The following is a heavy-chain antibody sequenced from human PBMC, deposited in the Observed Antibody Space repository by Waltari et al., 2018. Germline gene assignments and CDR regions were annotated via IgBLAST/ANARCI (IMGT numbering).Heavy chain of an antibody. CDR2: IIPILGIA. CDR1: GGTFSSYP. J-gene: IGHJ4*02. CDR3: ARGYRGYSGYASDY. Sequence: QVQLVQSGAEVKKPGSSVKVSCRASGGTFSSYPLRWVRQAPGQGLEWMGRIIPILGIANYAQKFQGRVTITADKSTSTAYMELSSLRSEDTAVYYCARGYRGYSGYASDYWGQGTLVTVSS. D-gene: IGHD5-12*01. V-gene: IGHV1-69*02.